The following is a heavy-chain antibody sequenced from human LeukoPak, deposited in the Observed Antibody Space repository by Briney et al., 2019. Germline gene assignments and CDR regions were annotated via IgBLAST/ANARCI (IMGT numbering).Heavy chain of an antibody. D-gene: IGHD6-19*01. J-gene: IGHJ4*02. CDR1: GYSISSDY. CDR3: AKEGSGWFGGIDY. CDR2: ISGSGGST. V-gene: IGHV3-23*01. Sequence: ETLSLTCTVSGYSISSDYYWGWIRQPPGKGLEWVSAISGSGGSTYYADSVKGRFTISRDNSKNTLYLQMNSLRAEDTAVYYCAKEGSGWFGGIDYWGQGTLVTVSS.